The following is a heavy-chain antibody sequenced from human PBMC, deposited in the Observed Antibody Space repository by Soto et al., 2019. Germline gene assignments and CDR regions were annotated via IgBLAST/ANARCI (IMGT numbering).Heavy chain of an antibody. D-gene: IGHD2-8*01. CDR3: ANAYCTNGVCYPEYFQH. CDR1: GFTFSSYA. Sequence: GGSLSLSCAASGFTFSSYAMSWVRQAPGKGLEWVSAISGSGGSTYYADSVKGRFTISRDNSKNTLYLQMNSLRAEDTAVYYCANAYCTNGVCYPEYFQHWGQGTLVTVSS. J-gene: IGHJ1*01. V-gene: IGHV3-23*01. CDR2: ISGSGGST.